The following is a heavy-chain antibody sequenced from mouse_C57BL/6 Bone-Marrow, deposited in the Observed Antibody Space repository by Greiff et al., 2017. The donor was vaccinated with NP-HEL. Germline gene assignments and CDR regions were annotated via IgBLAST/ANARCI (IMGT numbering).Heavy chain of an antibody. V-gene: IGHV5-2*03. J-gene: IGHJ1*03. D-gene: IGHD1-1*01. CDR3: AIHEGPYYLRYFDV. CDR1: EYEFPSYD. CDR2: INSDGGCT. Sequence: EVKLEESGGGLVKPGESLKLSCESNEYEFPSYDMSWVRKTPEKRLALVAAINSDGGCTYYPDNMERRFTISRDNTKKDQYQQMRSLRSENTAFYYSAIHEGPYYLRYFDVWGTGTTVTVSS.